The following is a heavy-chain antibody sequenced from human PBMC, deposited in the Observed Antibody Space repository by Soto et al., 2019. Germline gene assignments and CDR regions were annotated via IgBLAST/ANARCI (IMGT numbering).Heavy chain of an antibody. CDR1: GYTFTGYY. D-gene: IGHD6-6*01. V-gene: IGHV1-2*04. CDR3: ATAVYSSSVGFDY. Sequence: ASVKVSCKASGYTFTGYYMHWVRQAPGQGLEWMGWINPNSGGTNYAQKFQGWVTMTRDTSISTAYMELSRLRSDDTAVYYCATAVYSSSVGFDYWGQGTLVTVSS. J-gene: IGHJ4*02. CDR2: INPNSGGT.